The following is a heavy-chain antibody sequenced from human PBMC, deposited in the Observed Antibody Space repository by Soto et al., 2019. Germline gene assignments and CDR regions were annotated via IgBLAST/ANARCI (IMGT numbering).Heavy chain of an antibody. V-gene: IGHV4-34*01. J-gene: IGHJ4*02. CDR1: GGSFSGYY. D-gene: IGHD2-2*01. Sequence: SETLSLTYAVYGGSFSGYYGSWIRQPPGKGLEWIGEINHSGSTNYNPSLKSRVTISVDTSKNQFSLKLSSVTAADTAVYYWARAPGGPAAVFEYWGQGTLVTVSS. CDR2: INHSGST. CDR3: ARAPGGPAAVFEY.